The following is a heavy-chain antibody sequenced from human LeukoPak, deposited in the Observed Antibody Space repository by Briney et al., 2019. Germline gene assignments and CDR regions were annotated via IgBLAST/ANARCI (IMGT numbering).Heavy chain of an antibody. CDR1: GFTLSNYA. D-gene: IGHD1-1*01. V-gene: IGHV3-64*01. Sequence: GGSLRLSCAASGFTLSNYALQWVRQAPGKGLGYVSAISSNGDATIYANSVKGRFTISRDHPKNKLYFQIARLRAEDMAVYYCGRVGKYREFDCWGQGTLVTVCS. J-gene: IGHJ4*02. CDR2: ISSNGDAT. CDR3: GRVGKYREFDC.